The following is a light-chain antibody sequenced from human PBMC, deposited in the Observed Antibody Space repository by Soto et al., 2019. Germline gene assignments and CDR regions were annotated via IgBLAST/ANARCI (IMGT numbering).Light chain of an antibody. V-gene: IGLV1-47*01. CDR1: SSNIGSDF. Sequence: QSALTQPPSASGTPGQRVTISCSGSSSNIGSDFVYWYQQLPGTAPKLLIYHNYQRPSGVPDRFSGSKSGTSGSLAISDLRSEDEADYYCSAWDDSLSAYVFRAGTKLTVL. CDR3: SAWDDSLSAYV. CDR2: HNY. J-gene: IGLJ1*01.